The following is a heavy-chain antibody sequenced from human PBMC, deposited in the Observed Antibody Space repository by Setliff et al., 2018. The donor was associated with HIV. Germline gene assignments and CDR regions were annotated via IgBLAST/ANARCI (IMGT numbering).Heavy chain of an antibody. V-gene: IGHV1-3*04. D-gene: IGHD3-3*01. CDR1: GYSFTSHS. CDR2: INTGNGNT. CDR3: ARDDKYHSWTYFDY. J-gene: IGHJ4*02. Sequence: ASVKVSCKASGYSFTSHSMHWVRQAPGQRLEWMGWINTGNGNTKYSQKFQDRVTITRDTSANTGYLEVTGLRFEDTAVYYCARDDKYHSWTYFDYWGQGTRVTVSS.